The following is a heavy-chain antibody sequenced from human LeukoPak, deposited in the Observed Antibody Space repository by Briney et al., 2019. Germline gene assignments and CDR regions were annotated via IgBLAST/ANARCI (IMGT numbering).Heavy chain of an antibody. CDR2: INPNSGGT. CDR3: ARAPPPLPFGDYGYLDY. CDR1: GYTFTGYY. V-gene: IGHV1-2*02. Sequence: GASVKVSCKASGYTFTGYYMHWVRQAPGQGLEWMGWINPNSGGTNYAQKFQGRVTMTRDTSISTAYMELSRLRSDNTAVYYCARAPPPLPFGDYGYLDYWGQGTLVTVSP. D-gene: IGHD4-17*01. J-gene: IGHJ4*02.